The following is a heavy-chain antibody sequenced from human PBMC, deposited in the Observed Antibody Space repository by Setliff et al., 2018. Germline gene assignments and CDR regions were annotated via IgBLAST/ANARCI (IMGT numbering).Heavy chain of an antibody. Sequence: SETLSLTCTVSGYSISSGYIWGWIRQPPGKGLEWVGNIGHTGSINYNPSLKSRPTISRDTSKNQVSLKLNSVTATDTAVYYCARDLGHGGDSDYWGQGTLVTVSS. J-gene: IGHJ4*02. CDR1: GYSISSGYI. CDR2: IGHTGSI. CDR3: ARDLGHGGDSDY. D-gene: IGHD2-21*02. V-gene: IGHV4-38-2*02.